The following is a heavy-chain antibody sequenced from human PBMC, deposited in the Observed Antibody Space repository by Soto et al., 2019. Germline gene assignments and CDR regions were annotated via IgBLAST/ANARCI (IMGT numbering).Heavy chain of an antibody. D-gene: IGHD2-2*01. V-gene: IGHV1-46*01. CDR3: ARDTSCSKASCYGMDV. J-gene: IGHJ6*02. CDR2: INPSGGST. CDR1: GYTFTSYY. Sequence: GASVKVSCKASGYTFTSYYMHWVRQAPGQGLEWMGIINPSGGSTSYAQKFQGRVTMTRDTSTSTVYMELSSLRSEDTAVYYCARDTSCSKASCYGMDVWGQGTTVTVSS.